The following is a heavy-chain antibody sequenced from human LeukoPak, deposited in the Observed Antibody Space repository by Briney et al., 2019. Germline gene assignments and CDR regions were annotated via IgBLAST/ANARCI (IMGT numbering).Heavy chain of an antibody. Sequence: GGALRLSFAASRFTFSRYVMHWVRQVPGKGVEWVSPVCTVCDTYYPGSLKGRFTVSREHARSSLYLQMNNLRAGDTAVYYCAGVQTGSVGYYGIDLWGQGTTVTVSS. J-gene: IGHJ6*02. CDR2: VCTVCDT. CDR1: RFTFSRYV. V-gene: IGHV3-13*01. D-gene: IGHD1-26*01. CDR3: AGVQTGSVGYYGIDL.